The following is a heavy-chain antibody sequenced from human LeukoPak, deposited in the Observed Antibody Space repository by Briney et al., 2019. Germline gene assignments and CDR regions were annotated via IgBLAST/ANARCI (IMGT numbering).Heavy chain of an antibody. D-gene: IGHD1-26*01. Sequence: PGGSLRLSCAASGFTFSTFAMTWVRQAPGQGLEWVSSIADYTAYADSVKGRFTISRDNSKNTLYLQMDSLRAGDTALYYCAKESGAHYGFGMDVWGQGTTVTVSS. J-gene: IGHJ6*02. V-gene: IGHV3-23*01. CDR3: AKESGAHYGFGMDV. CDR1: GFTFSTFA. CDR2: IADYT.